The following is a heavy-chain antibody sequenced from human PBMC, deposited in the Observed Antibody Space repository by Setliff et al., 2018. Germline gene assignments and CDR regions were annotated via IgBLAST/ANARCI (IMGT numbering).Heavy chain of an antibody. CDR3: ARGNYAYWYFDL. J-gene: IGHJ2*01. CDR1: GGSISSDY. Sequence: SETLSHTCVVSGGSISSDYWGWIRQPAGKGLEWIGRLSPSGNTNYSPSLKSRVTMSLDTSKNYFSLKLKSVTAADTAIYFCARGNYAYWYFDLWGRGTLVTVSS. D-gene: IGHD1-7*01. V-gene: IGHV4-4*07. CDR2: LSPSGNT.